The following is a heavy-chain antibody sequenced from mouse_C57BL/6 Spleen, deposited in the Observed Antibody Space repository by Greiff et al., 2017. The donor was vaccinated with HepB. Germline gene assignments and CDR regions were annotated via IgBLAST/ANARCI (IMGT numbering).Heavy chain of an antibody. CDR1: GFTFSSYA. D-gene: IGHD4-1*01. Sequence: EVKLMESGGGLVKPGGSLKLSCAASGFTFSSYAMSWVRQTPEKRLEWVATISDGGSYTYYPDNVKGRFTISRDNAKNNLYLQMSHLKSEDTAMYYCARGRANWDPLAYWGQGTLVTVSA. CDR3: ARGRANWDPLAY. J-gene: IGHJ3*01. CDR2: ISDGGSYT. V-gene: IGHV5-4*03.